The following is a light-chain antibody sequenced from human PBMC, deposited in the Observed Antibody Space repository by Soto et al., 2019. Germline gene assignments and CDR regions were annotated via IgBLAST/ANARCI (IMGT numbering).Light chain of an antibody. V-gene: IGKV1-5*01. CDR1: QSVGKW. Sequence: DIQMTQSPSTLSASVGDRVTITCRASQSVGKWLAWYQQKPGKAPKVLISEASGLERGVPPRFSGSGSGTEFTLTISRPQPDDFATYFCQQYDTYVWTFGQGTTVEIK. CDR2: EAS. J-gene: IGKJ1*01. CDR3: QQYDTYVWT.